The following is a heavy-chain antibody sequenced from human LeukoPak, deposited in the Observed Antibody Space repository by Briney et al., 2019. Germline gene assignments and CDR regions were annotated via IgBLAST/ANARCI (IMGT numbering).Heavy chain of an antibody. V-gene: IGHV3-21*04. J-gene: IGHJ4*02. CDR2: ISSSSSYI. CDR3: ARGVYYYDSSGYYDY. D-gene: IGHD3-22*01. Sequence: GGSLRLSCAASGFTFSSYSMNWVRQAPGKGLEWVSSISSSSSYIYYADSVKGRFTISRDNAKNSLYLQMNSLRAEDTAVYYCARGVYYYDSSGYYDYWGQGTLVTVSS. CDR1: GFTFSSYS.